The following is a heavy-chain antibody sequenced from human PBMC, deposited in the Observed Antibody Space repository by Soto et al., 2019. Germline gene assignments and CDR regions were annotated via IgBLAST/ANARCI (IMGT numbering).Heavy chain of an antibody. J-gene: IGHJ6*03. CDR2: INHSGST. CDR1: GGYFSDYY. CDR3: ARGFLERYDPYYYYCCWNF. V-gene: IGHV4-34*01. D-gene: IGHD3-3*01. Sequence: SETLSLTCAVYGGYFSDYYCSWIRQPPGKGLEWIGEINHSGSTNYNPSLKSLVTISVDTSKNQYCLKLSSVPVAYTAVYYCARGFLERYDPYYYYCCWNFMGKVTTVTVAS.